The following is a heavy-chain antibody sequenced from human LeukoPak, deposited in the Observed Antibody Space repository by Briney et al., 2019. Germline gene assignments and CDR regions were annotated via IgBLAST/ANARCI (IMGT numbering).Heavy chain of an antibody. V-gene: IGHV4-59*01. D-gene: IGHD3-22*01. J-gene: IGHJ6*02. Sequence: SETLSLTCTVSGGSISSYYWSWIRQPPGKGLEWIGYIYYSGSTDYNPSLKSRVTISVDTSKNQFSLKLSTVTTADTAVYFCARSYDSRGYFYYGMDVWGQGTTVTVSS. CDR2: IYYSGST. CDR3: ARSYDSRGYFYYGMDV. CDR1: GGSISSYY.